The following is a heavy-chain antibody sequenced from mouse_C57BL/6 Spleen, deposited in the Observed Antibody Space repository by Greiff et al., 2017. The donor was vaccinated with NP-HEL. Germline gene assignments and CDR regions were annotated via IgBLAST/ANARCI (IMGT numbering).Heavy chain of an antibody. CDR3: ARENDY. CDR2: IDPSDSYT. Sequence: QVQLQQPGAELVMPGASVKLSCKASGYTFTSYWMHWVKQRPGQGLEWIGEIDPSDSYTNYNQNFKGKSTLTVDKSSSTAYMQLSSLTSEDSAVYYCARENDYWGQGTTLTVSS. J-gene: IGHJ2*01. V-gene: IGHV1-69*01. CDR1: GYTFTSYW.